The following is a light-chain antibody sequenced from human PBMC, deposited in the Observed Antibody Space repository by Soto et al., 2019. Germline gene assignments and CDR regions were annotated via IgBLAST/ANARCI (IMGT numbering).Light chain of an antibody. V-gene: IGLV2-11*01. CDR3: CSYAGTNSYV. J-gene: IGLJ1*01. CDR1: SSDVGGYNY. CDR2: DVT. Sequence: QPVLTQPRSVSGSPGQSVTISCTGTSSDVGGYNYVSWYQQHPDKAPKLMIYDVTKRPSGVPHRFSGSKSDNTASLTISGLQAEDEADYYCCSYAGTNSYVFGTGTKVTV.